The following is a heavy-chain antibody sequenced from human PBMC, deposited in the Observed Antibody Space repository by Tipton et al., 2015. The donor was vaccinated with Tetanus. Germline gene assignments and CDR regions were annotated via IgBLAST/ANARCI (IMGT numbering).Heavy chain of an antibody. D-gene: IGHD3-3*01. V-gene: IGHV4-59*08. J-gene: IGHJ4*02. CDR2: IYSGGTT. CDR1: GDSVSRNY. Sequence: TLSLTCTVSGDSVSRNYWSWIRQSPRKGLEWIGYIYSGGTTKYNPSLRSRVSISADTSKNQFSLKLNYETAADTGVYYCARAEWLSLFDYWGQGTLVTVSS. CDR3: ARAEWLSLFDY.